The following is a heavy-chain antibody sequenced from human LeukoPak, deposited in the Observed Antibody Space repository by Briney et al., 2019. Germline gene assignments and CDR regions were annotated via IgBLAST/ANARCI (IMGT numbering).Heavy chain of an antibody. CDR1: GFTFSTFA. CDR2: IFPSGGEI. Sequence: GGSLRLPCVASGFTFSTFAMIWVRQPPGKGLEWVSSIFPSGGEIHHADSVRGRFTISRDSSKNTLYLQMNSLRAEDAAVYYCAKAPVTSCRGAYCYPFDYWGQGTLVTVSS. V-gene: IGHV3-23*01. D-gene: IGHD2-21*01. CDR3: AKAPVTSCRGAYCYPFDY. J-gene: IGHJ4*02.